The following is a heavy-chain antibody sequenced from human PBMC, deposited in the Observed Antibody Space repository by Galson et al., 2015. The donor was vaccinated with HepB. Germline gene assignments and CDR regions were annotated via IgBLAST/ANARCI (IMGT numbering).Heavy chain of an antibody. J-gene: IGHJ4*02. Sequence: SLRLSCAASGLTFSSYGMNWVRQAPGKGLEWVSYISSSSSTIFYAESVKGRFTISRTNAKKVLYLQMNSLRDEDTAVYYCARDLGIGGTLSLDYWGQGTLVTVSS. V-gene: IGHV3-48*02. CDR2: ISSSSSTI. D-gene: IGHD1-26*01. CDR3: ARDLGIGGTLSLDY. CDR1: GLTFSSYG.